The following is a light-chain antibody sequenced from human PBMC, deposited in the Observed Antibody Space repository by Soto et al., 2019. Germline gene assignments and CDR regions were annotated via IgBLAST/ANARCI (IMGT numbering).Light chain of an antibody. Sequence: ESVLTQSPGTLSMSPGERATLSCRASQSVSSSYLAWYQQKPGQAPRLLIYGASSRATGIPDRFSGSGSGTDFTLTISRLEPEDFAVYYCQQYCSSPLTFGHGTKVDIK. CDR1: QSVSSSY. CDR2: GAS. V-gene: IGKV3-20*01. J-gene: IGKJ3*01. CDR3: QQYCSSPLT.